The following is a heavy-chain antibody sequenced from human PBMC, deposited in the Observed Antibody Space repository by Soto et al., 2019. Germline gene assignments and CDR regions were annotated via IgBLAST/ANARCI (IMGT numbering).Heavy chain of an antibody. Sequence: PGGSLRLSCAASGFTFSSYGMHWVRQAPGKGLEWVAVIWYDGSNKYYADSVKGRFTISRDNSKNTLYLQMNSLRAEDTAVYYCARDPSTSCYLRPCDYYYYMDVWGKGTTVTVSS. V-gene: IGHV3-33*01. J-gene: IGHJ6*03. CDR2: IWYDGSNK. CDR3: ARDPSTSCYLRPCDYYYYMDV. D-gene: IGHD2-2*01. CDR1: GFTFSSYG.